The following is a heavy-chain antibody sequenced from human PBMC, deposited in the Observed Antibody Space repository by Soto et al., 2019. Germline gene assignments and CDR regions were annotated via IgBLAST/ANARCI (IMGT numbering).Heavy chain of an antibody. Sequence: QVQLVQSGAEVKKPGSSGKVSCKASGGTFSSYAISWVRQAPGQGLEWMGGIIPIVGTANYAQKFQGRVTITADKSTSTAYMELSSLRSEDTAVYYCARAGDSGSWYVGDYFDYWGQGTLVTVSS. CDR1: GGTFSSYA. CDR3: ARAGDSGSWYVGDYFDY. V-gene: IGHV1-69*06. D-gene: IGHD6-13*01. CDR2: IIPIVGTA. J-gene: IGHJ4*02.